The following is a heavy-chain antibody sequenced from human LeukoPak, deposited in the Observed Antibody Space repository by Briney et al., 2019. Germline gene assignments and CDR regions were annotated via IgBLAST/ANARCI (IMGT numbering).Heavy chain of an antibody. CDR3: TSQTTGYYVYFQH. CDR2: IHTSGTT. CDR1: GGSISSNY. Sequence: KPSETLSLTCTVSGGSISSNYWNWIRQPAGKGLEWIGRIHTSGTTNYAPPLKSRFTISVDTSKNQLSLKLSSVTAADTAVYYCTSQTTGYYVYFQHWGQGTLVTVSS. V-gene: IGHV4-4*07. D-gene: IGHD3-10*02. J-gene: IGHJ1*01.